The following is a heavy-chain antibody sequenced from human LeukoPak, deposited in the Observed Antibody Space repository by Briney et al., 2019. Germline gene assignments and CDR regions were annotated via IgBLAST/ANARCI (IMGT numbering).Heavy chain of an antibody. CDR1: GGTFSSYA. Sequence: SVKVSCKASGGTFSSYAISWVRQAPGQGLEWMGGIIPIFGTANYAQKFQGRVTITTDESTSTAYMELSSLRSEDTAVYYCARDGWYGDYIYAFDIWGQGTMVTVSS. CDR3: ARDGWYGDYIYAFDI. CDR2: IIPIFGTA. V-gene: IGHV1-69*05. J-gene: IGHJ3*02. D-gene: IGHD4-17*01.